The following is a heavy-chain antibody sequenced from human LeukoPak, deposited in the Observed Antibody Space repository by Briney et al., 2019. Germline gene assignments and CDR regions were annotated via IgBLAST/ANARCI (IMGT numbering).Heavy chain of an antibody. CDR3: ARSRVVPAAIPYNWFDP. Sequence: SETLSLTCAVYGGSFSGYYWSWIRQPPGKGLEWIGEINHSRSTNYNPSLKSRVTISVDTSKNQFSLKLSSVTAADTAVYYCARSRVVPAAIPYNWFDPWGQGTLVTVSS. D-gene: IGHD2-2*02. V-gene: IGHV4-34*01. J-gene: IGHJ5*02. CDR1: GGSFSGYY. CDR2: INHSRST.